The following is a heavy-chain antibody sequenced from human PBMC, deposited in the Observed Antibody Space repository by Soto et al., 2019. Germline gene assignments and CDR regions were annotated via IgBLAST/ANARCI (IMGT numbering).Heavy chain of an antibody. CDR2: IYYSGST. V-gene: IGHV4-59*11. Sequence: PSETLSLTCSVSGGSISLHYRSWIRQPPGKGLEWIGFIYYSGSTTYNPSLNSRVTISADTSNNQFSLRLTSVTAADTAVYYCARDAGGPYDHWGQGTLVTVSS. D-gene: IGHD2-15*01. CDR3: ARDAGGPYDH. J-gene: IGHJ4*02. CDR1: GGSISLHY.